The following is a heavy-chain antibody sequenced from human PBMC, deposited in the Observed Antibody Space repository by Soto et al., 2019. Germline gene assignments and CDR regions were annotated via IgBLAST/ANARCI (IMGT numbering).Heavy chain of an antibody. V-gene: IGHV1-46*01. CDR1: GYTFTSYY. D-gene: IGHD3-10*01. CDR2: INPGGGST. Sequence: ASVKVSCKASGYTFTSYYMHWVRQAPGQGLKWMGIINPGGGSTSYAQKFQGRVTMTRDTSTSTVYMELSSLRSEDTAVYYCARYGSGKHFDYWGQGTLVTVSS. CDR3: ARYGSGKHFDY. J-gene: IGHJ4*02.